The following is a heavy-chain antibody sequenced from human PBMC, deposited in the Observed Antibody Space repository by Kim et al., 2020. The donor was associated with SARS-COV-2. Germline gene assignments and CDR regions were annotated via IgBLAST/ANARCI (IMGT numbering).Heavy chain of an antibody. J-gene: IGHJ5*02. CDR2: IYYSGST. V-gene: IGHV4-61*01. D-gene: IGHD3-16*01. Sequence: SETLSLTCTVSGGSVSSGSYYWSWIRQPPGKGLEWIGYIYYSGSTNYNPSLKSRVTISVDTSKNQFSLKLSSVTAADTAVYYCARDWGTRHDPAQFDPWGQGTLVTVSS. CDR1: GGSVSSGSYY. CDR3: ARDWGTRHDPAQFDP.